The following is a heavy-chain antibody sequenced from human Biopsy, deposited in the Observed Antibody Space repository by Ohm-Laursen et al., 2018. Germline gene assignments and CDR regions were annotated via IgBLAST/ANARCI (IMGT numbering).Heavy chain of an antibody. J-gene: IGHJ6*02. CDR1: GFTFNNYG. CDR2: IFYDGSNT. Sequence: SLRLSCSAPGFTFNNYGMQWVRQAPGKGLEWVAFIFYDGSNTYYADSVKGRFTISRDNSRDTLYLQMSSLRAEDTAVYYCAKDRYNYTPIGGFSMDVWGQGATVTVSS. CDR3: AKDRYNYTPIGGFSMDV. V-gene: IGHV3-30*18. D-gene: IGHD5-18*01.